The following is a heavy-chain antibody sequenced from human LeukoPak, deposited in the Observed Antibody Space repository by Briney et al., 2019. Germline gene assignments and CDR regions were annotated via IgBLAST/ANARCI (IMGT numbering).Heavy chain of an antibody. CDR2: IIPILGIA. CDR3: ASAYYYDSSGSFDY. CDR1: GGTFSSYA. J-gene: IGHJ4*02. D-gene: IGHD3-22*01. V-gene: IGHV1-69*04. Sequence: SVKVSCKASGGTFSSYAISWVRQAPGQGLEWMGRIIPILGIANYALKFQGRVTITADKSTSTAYMELSGLRSEDTAVYYCASAYYYDSSGSFDYWGQGTLVTVSS.